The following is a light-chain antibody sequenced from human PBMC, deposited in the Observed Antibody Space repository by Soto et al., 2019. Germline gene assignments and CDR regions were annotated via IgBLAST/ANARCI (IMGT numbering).Light chain of an antibody. V-gene: IGKV3-20*01. Sequence: EIVLTQSPGTLSLSPGERATLSCRASQSVSSSYLAWYQQKPGQAPRLLIYGASSRATGIPDRFSGSGSGTDFTLIISRLEPEDFAVYYCQHYGRSPAFGGGTKVEIK. CDR3: QHYGRSPA. J-gene: IGKJ4*01. CDR2: GAS. CDR1: QSVSSSY.